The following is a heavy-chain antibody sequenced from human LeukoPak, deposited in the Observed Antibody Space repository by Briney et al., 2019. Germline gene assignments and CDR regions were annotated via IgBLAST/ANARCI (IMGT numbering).Heavy chain of an antibody. Sequence: SETLSLTCTVSGGSISSYYWSWIRQPPGKGLEWIGYIYHSGSTYYNPSLKSRVTISVDRSKNQFSLKLSSVTAADTAVYYCARGRSYGFAFDIWGQGTMVTVSS. V-gene: IGHV4-59*12. CDR1: GGSISSYY. J-gene: IGHJ3*02. CDR3: ARGRSYGFAFDI. CDR2: IYHSGST. D-gene: IGHD5-18*01.